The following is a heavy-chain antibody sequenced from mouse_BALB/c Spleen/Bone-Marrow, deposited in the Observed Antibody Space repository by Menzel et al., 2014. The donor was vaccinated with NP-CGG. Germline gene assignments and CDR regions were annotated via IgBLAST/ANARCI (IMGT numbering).Heavy chain of an antibody. CDR1: GFAFSSYD. J-gene: IGHJ2*01. CDR2: ISSGGSYT. Sequence: DVMLVESGGGLVKPGGSLKLSCAASGFAFSSYDMSWVRQTPEKKLEWVATISSGGSYTYYPDSVKGRFTTSRDNARNTLYLQMSSLRSEDTALYYCARPLTGAYFDYWGQGTTLTVSS. CDR3: ARPLTGAYFDY. D-gene: IGHD4-1*01. V-gene: IGHV5-9*02.